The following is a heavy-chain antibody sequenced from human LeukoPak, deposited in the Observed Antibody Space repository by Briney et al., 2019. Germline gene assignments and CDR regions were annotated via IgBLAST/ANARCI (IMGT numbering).Heavy chain of an antibody. D-gene: IGHD4-11*01. CDR2: INPNSGGT. J-gene: IGHJ3*02. CDR1: GYTFTGYY. V-gene: IGHV1-2*02. CDR3: ARRLSSTTVAFDI. Sequence: GASVKVSCKASGYTFTGYYIHWVRQAPGQGLEWMGWINPNSGGTNYAQKFQGRVTMTRDTSISTAYMELSRLRSDDTAVYYCARRLSSTTVAFDIWGQGTMVTVSS.